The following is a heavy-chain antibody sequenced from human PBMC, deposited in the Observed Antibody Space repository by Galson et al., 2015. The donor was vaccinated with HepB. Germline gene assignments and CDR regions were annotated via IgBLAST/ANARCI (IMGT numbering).Heavy chain of an antibody. CDR2: IVVGSGNT. D-gene: IGHD3-22*01. J-gene: IGHJ2*01. V-gene: IGHV1-58*02. CDR3: STDSSPYYYDTSGNFGYFDL. CDR1: GFIFSSSA. Sequence: SCKASGFIFSSSAMQWVRQARGQRLEWIGWIVVGSGNTNYAQKFQERVTITRDMSTNTAYMELSSLRSEDTPVYYCSTDSSPYYYDTSGNFGYFDLWGRGTLGTGSS.